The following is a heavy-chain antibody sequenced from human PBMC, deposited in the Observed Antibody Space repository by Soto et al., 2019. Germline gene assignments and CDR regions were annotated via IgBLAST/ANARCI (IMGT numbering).Heavy chain of an antibody. CDR1: GGSISSGCYY. CDR3: ARERGSSSWYWFDP. V-gene: IGHV4-31*03. CDR2: IYYSGST. D-gene: IGHD6-13*01. Sequence: SETMSLTCTVAGGSISSGCYYWSWIRKHPGKGLEWIGYIYYSGSTYYNPSLKSRVTISVDTSKNQFSLKLSSVTAADTAVYYCARERGSSSWYWFDPWGQGTLVTVSS. J-gene: IGHJ5*02.